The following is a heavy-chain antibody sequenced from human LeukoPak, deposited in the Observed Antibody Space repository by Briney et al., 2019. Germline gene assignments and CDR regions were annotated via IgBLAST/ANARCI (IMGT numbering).Heavy chain of an antibody. D-gene: IGHD6-13*01. CDR1: GGTFSSYA. CDR2: ISAYNGNT. CDR3: ARVVLLSGSSWYGYYYYGMDV. Sequence: ASVKVSCKASGGTFSSYAISWVRQAPGQGLEWMGWISAYNGNTNYAQKLQGRVTMTTDTSTSTAYMELRSLRSDDTAVYYCARVVLLSGSSWYGYYYYGMDVWGQGTTVTVSS. V-gene: IGHV1-18*01. J-gene: IGHJ6*02.